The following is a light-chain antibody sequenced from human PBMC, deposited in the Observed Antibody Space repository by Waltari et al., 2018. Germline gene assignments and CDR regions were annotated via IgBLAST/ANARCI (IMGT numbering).Light chain of an antibody. V-gene: IGLV2-14*01. CDR1: SSDVGGHNY. CDR3: SSYTSSSTWV. Sequence: QSALTQPPSGSGSPGQSITISCTGTSSDVGGHNYVSWHQQHPGKAPKLMIYDVRQRPSGVSNRFSGSKSGNTASLTISGLQAEDEADYHCSSYTSSSTWVFGGGTKLTVL. J-gene: IGLJ3*02. CDR2: DVR.